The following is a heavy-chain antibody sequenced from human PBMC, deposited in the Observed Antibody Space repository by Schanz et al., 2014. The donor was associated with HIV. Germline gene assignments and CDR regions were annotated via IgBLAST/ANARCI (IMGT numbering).Heavy chain of an antibody. D-gene: IGHD3-22*01. Sequence: QVQLVESGGGVVQPGRSLKLSCAASGFTFSNYGMHWVRQAPGKGLEWVSVISYDGRNKLYADSVNGRFTISRDNSKNTLYLQMTTLRTEDTAVYYCAKPEYDSRGNSQSHFDYWGQGTLVTVSS. V-gene: IGHV3-30*18. CDR2: ISYDGRNK. J-gene: IGHJ4*02. CDR1: GFTFSNYG. CDR3: AKPEYDSRGNSQSHFDY.